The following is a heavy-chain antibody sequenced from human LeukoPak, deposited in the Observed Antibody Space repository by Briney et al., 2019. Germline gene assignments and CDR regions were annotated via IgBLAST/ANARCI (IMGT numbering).Heavy chain of an antibody. CDR2: ISYDGSNK. CDR3: AKESHDYSNYFGMDV. J-gene: IGHJ6*02. CDR1: GFTFSSYG. Sequence: GRSLRLSCAASGFTFSSYGMHWVRQAPGKGLEWVAVISYDGSNKYYADSVKGRFTISRDNSKNTLYLQMNSLRAEDTAVYYCAKESHDYSNYFGMDVWGQGTTVTVSS. D-gene: IGHD4-11*01. V-gene: IGHV3-30*18.